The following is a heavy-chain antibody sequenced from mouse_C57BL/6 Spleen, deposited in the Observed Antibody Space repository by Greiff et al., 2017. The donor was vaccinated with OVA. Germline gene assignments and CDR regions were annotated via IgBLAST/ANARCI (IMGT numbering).Heavy chain of an antibody. CDR1: GYTFTSYW. D-gene: IGHD2-4*01. Sequence: QVQLQQPGAELVRPGTSVKLSCKASGYTFTSYWMHWVKQRPGQGLEWIGVIDPSDSYTNYNQKFKGKATLTVDTSSSTAYMQLSSLTSEDSAVYYCIYDYDEGYAMDYWGQGTSVTVSS. J-gene: IGHJ4*01. CDR2: IDPSDSYT. V-gene: IGHV1-59*01. CDR3: IYDYDEGYAMDY.